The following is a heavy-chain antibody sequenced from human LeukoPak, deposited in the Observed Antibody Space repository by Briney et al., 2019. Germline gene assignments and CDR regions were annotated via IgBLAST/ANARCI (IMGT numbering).Heavy chain of an antibody. CDR1: GYTFTTYG. CDR3: ARAYCSAGSCYLDY. CDR2: ISALSGNT. V-gene: IGHV1-18*01. Sequence: ASVKVSCKASGYTFTTYGIGWVRQAPGQGLEWMGWISALSGNTEYAQNLQGRVTMTIDTSTSTAYMELRSLKSDDTAVYFRARAYCSAGSCYLDYWGQGTLVSVSS. J-gene: IGHJ4*02. D-gene: IGHD2-15*01.